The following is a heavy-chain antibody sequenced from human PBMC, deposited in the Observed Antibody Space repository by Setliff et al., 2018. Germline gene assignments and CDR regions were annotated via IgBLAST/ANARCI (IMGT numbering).Heavy chain of an antibody. CDR1: GGSISSGSYY. Sequence: LSETLSLTCTVSGGSISSGSYYWTWIRQHPGKGLEWIGYIYYIGSTYYNPSLKSRVTISVDTSQNQFSLRLSSVTAADTAVYYCARHALSFDSAWDVWGKGTTVTVSS. D-gene: IGHD3-9*01. J-gene: IGHJ6*04. V-gene: IGHV4-31*03. CDR2: IYYIGST. CDR3: ARHALSFDSAWDV.